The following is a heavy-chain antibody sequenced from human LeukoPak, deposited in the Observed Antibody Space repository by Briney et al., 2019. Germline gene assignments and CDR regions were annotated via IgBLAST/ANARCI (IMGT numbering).Heavy chain of an antibody. D-gene: IGHD2-21*02. V-gene: IGHV1-18*01. CDR1: GHTFTGYG. CDR3: ARDRVPYCGGDCYPGDY. Sequence: ASVKVSCKASGHTFTGYGISWVRQAPGQGLEWMGWISAYNGSTNYAQKLQGRVTMTTDTSTSTAYMELTSLRSDDTAMYYCARDRVPYCGGDCYPGDYWGQGTLVTVSS. J-gene: IGHJ4*02. CDR2: ISAYNGST.